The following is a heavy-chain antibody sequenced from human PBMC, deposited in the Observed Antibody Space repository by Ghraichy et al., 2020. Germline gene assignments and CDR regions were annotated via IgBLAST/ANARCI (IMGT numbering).Heavy chain of an antibody. D-gene: IGHD3-3*01. V-gene: IGHV3-30*03. CDR3: ARRFRLGLDL. CDR2: TAALGSTV. CDR1: VFSLRQYD. Sequence: GESLNISCVASVFSLRQYDMYWVRQRPGKGPEWVALTAALGSTVEYADSVGARFSVSRDNQRDTIYLHMRDLRPEDTGRYYCARRFRLGLDLWGQGTLVTVSS. J-gene: IGHJ4*02.